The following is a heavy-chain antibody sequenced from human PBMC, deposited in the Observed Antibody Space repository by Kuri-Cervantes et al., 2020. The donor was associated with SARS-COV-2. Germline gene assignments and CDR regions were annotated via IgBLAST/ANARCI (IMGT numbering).Heavy chain of an antibody. CDR2: ISSSSSYI. J-gene: IGHJ6*03. CDR1: GFTFSSYS. D-gene: IGHD4-23*01. CDR3: ARVAVVISYYYYMDV. V-gene: IGHV3-21*01. Sequence: GESLKISCAASGFTFSSYSMNWVRQAPGKGLEWVSSISSSSSYIYYADSVKGRFTISRDDAKNSLYLQMNSLRAEDTAVYYCARVAVVISYYYYMDVWGKGTMVTVSS.